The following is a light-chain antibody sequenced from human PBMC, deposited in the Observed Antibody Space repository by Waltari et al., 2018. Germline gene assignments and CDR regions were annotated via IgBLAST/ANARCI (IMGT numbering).Light chain of an antibody. CDR2: AAS. CDR3: SQYNDWPYT. Sequence: AIRMTQSPSSFAASTGDRVTITCRASQGISSYLAWYQQKPGKAPKLLIYAASTLQSGVPSRFSGSGSGTDFTLTISCLQSEDFATYYCSQYNDWPYTFGPGTKLEIK. V-gene: IGKV1-8*01. J-gene: IGKJ2*01. CDR1: QGISSY.